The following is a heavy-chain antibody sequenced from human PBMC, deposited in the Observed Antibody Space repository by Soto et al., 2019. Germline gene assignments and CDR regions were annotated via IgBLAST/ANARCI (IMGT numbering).Heavy chain of an antibody. CDR1: GFTFSDFE. V-gene: IGHV3-48*03. D-gene: IGHD3-9*01. J-gene: IGHJ6*02. Sequence: GGSLRLSCAASGFTFSDFEMHWVRQAPGKGLEWVSYINTAGSTKYYAESVKGRFTISRDNARNSLFLQMNSLRAEDTAVYYCARAECSSPDCLTAYYSFGLDVWGQGSTVTVSS. CDR3: ARAECSSPDCLTAYYSFGLDV. CDR2: INTAGSTK.